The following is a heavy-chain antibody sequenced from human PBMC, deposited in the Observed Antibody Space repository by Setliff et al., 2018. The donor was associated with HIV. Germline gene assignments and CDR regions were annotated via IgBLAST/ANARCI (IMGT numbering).Heavy chain of an antibody. J-gene: IGHJ4*02. CDR2: ISATGIST. CDR1: GFSFNNFW. V-gene: IGHV3-23*01. CDR3: AKGTKYCSLGSCYADH. D-gene: IGHD2-15*01. Sequence: GGSLRLSCVASGFSFNNFWMHWVRQAPGKGLEWVSTISATGISTYYADSVKGRFTISRDNSNNALYLQMNSLRAEDTAVYYCAKGTKYCSLGSCYADHWGQGTQVTVSS.